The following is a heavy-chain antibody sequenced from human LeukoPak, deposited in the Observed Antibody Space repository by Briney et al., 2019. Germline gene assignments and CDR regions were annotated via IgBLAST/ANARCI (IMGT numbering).Heavy chain of an antibody. CDR3: AKAATGTRNAFDI. J-gene: IGHJ3*02. D-gene: IGHD6-13*01. CDR1: GFTFSSYS. V-gene: IGHV3-48*04. Sequence: GGSLRLSCAASGFTFSSYSMNWVRQAPGKGLEWVSYISSSSSTIYYADSVKGRFTISRDNAKNSLYLQMNSLRGEDTAVYYCAKAATGTRNAFDIWGQGTMVTVSS. CDR2: ISSSSSTI.